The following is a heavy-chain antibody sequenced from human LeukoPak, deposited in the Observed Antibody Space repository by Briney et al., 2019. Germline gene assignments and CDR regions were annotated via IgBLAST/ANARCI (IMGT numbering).Heavy chain of an antibody. CDR2: INPSGGST. D-gene: IGHD1-20*01. CDR1: GYTFTSYY. V-gene: IGHV1-46*01. J-gene: IGHJ5*02. Sequence: GASLKVSCKASGYTFTSYYMHWVRQTPGQGLEWMGIINPSGGSTSYAQKFQGRVTMTRDTSTSTVYMELSSLRSEDTAVYYCARDRIIGGTSGRWFDPWGQGTLVTVSS. CDR3: ARDRIIGGTSGRWFDP.